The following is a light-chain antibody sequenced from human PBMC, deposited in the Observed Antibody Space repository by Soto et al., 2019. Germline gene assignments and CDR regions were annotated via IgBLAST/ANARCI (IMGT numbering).Light chain of an antibody. J-gene: IGKJ1*01. CDR1: RGISSY. CDR2: AAS. Sequence: AIRMTQSPSSFSASTGDRVTITCRASRGISSYLAWYQQKPGKAPKLLIYAASTLQSGVQSRFSASGSGTDFTLTIRSLQPEDFATYYCKQSYSTPQTFGQGTKVDIK. V-gene: IGKV1-8*01. CDR3: KQSYSTPQT.